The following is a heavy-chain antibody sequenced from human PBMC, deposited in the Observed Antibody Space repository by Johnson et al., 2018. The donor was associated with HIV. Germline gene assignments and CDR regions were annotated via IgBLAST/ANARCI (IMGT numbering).Heavy chain of an antibody. CDR1: GFTFSSYA. CDR2: ISYDGSNK. J-gene: IGHJ3*02. D-gene: IGHD5-24*01. Sequence: QVLLVESGGGVVQPGRSLRLSCAASGFTFSSYAMHWVRQAPGKGLEWVAVISYDGSNKYYADSVKGRFTISRDNSKNTLYLQMNSLRAEDTAVYYCARDGPWLQSQRDAFDIWGQGTMVTVSS. V-gene: IGHV3-30*04. CDR3: ARDGPWLQSQRDAFDI.